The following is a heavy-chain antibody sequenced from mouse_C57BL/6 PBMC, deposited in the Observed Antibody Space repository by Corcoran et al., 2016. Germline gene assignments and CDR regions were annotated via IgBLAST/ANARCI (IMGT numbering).Heavy chain of an antibody. CDR1: GFNIKDYY. Sequence: EVQLQQSGAELVKPGASVKLSCTASGFNIKDYYMHWVKQRTEQGLEWIGRIDPEDGETKYAPKFRGKATITADTSSNTAYLQLSSLTSEDTAVYYCARYRAYYSPYAMDYWGQGTSVTVSS. CDR3: ARYRAYYSPYAMDY. CDR2: IDPEDGET. D-gene: IGHD2-12*01. V-gene: IGHV14-2*01. J-gene: IGHJ4*01.